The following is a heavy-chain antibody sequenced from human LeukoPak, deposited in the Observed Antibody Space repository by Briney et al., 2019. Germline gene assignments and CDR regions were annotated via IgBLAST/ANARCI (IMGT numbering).Heavy chain of an antibody. CDR1: GGSISSYY. V-gene: IGHV4-59*01. CDR3: ARGRVSSSTWYSTYYYYFYMDV. J-gene: IGHJ6*03. D-gene: IGHD4-11*01. CDR2: IYYSGST. Sequence: EPSETLSLTCTVSGGSISSYYWSWIRQPPGKGLEWIGYIYYSGSTNFNPSLNGRVSISRDTSKNLFSLRLRSVTAADTAVYFCARGRVSSSTWYSTYYYYFYMDVWGKGTTVTVSS.